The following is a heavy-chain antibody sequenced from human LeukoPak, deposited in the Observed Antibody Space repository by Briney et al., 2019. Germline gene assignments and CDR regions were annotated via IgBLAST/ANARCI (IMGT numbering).Heavy chain of an antibody. CDR2: IRYDGSKK. D-gene: IGHD2-2*01. CDR1: GFIFSSYG. V-gene: IGHV3-30*02. CDR3: ARDWYHAIDY. Sequence: TGGSLRLSCAASGFIFSSYGMHWVRQAPGKGLEWVAFIRYDGSKKYYADSVKGRFTISRGNAKNTLYLQMNSLRAEDTAVYYCARDWYHAIDYWGQGTLVTVSS. J-gene: IGHJ4*02.